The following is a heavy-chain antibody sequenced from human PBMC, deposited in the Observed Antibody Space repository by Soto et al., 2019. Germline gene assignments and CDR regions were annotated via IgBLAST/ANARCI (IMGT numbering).Heavy chain of an antibody. CDR1: GGSISSYY. CDR2: IYYTGST. D-gene: IGHD1-26*01. J-gene: IGHJ6*01. V-gene: IGHV4-39*01. Sequence: SETLSLTCTVSGGSISSYYWGWIRQPPGKGLEWIGSIYYTGSTHYSPSLKSRVTITVDTSNNQFSLKLRSVTAADTAVYFCASGNFYNYFAMDVWGQGTTVTVSS. CDR3: ASGNFYNYFAMDV.